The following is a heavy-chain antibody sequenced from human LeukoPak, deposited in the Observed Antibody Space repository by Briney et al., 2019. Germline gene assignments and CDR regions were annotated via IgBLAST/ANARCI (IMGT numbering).Heavy chain of an antibody. D-gene: IGHD5-18*01. CDR1: GYTFTSYY. CDR2: INPSGGST. Sequence: ASVNLSCKASGYTFTSYYMHWVRLPPAQGLERKGIINPSGGSTSYAQKFQGRVTMTRDTSTSTVYMELSSLRSEDTAVYYCARASEKYSYGPTFDYWGQGTLVTVSS. CDR3: ARASEKYSYGPTFDY. J-gene: IGHJ4*02. V-gene: IGHV1-46*01.